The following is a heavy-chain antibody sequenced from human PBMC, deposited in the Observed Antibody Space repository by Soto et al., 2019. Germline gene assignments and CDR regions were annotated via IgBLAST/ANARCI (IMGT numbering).Heavy chain of an antibody. V-gene: IGHV4-59*01. CDR1: GGSISGYD. Sequence: SETLSVTWTVSGGSISGYDGSWIRQPPGKGLKWIGYIYYSGSTNYNPSLKSRVTISVDTSKNQFSLKLSSVTAADTAVYYCARAPAWGGYYRYWGQGTLVTVSS. CDR3: ARAPAWGGYYRY. CDR2: IYYSGST. J-gene: IGHJ4*02. D-gene: IGHD3-3*01.